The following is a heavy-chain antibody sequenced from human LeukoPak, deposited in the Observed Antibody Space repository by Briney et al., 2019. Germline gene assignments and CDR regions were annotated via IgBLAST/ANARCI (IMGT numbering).Heavy chain of an antibody. D-gene: IGHD5-24*01. CDR3: ARDLEMATIAYYYCYGMDV. Sequence: GGSLRLSCAASGFTFSSYAMHWVRQAPGKGLEWVAVISYDGSNKYYADSVKGRFTISRDNSKNTLYLQMNSLRAEDTAVYYCARDLEMATIAYYYCYGMDVWGQGTTVTVSS. J-gene: IGHJ6*02. CDR2: ISYDGSNK. CDR1: GFTFSSYA. V-gene: IGHV3-30-3*01.